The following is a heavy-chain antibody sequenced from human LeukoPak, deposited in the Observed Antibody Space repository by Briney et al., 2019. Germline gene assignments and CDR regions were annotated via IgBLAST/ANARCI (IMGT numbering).Heavy chain of an antibody. CDR2: ISSSSSYI. V-gene: IGHV3-21*01. D-gene: IGHD6-13*01. Sequence: GGSLRLSCAASGFTFSSYSMNWVRQAPGKGLEWVSSISSSSSYIYYADSVKGRFTISRDNAKNSLYLQMNSLRAEDTAVYYCARVLAAAELFYYYGMDVWGPGTTVTVSS. CDR3: ARVLAAAELFYYYGMDV. J-gene: IGHJ6*02. CDR1: GFTFSSYS.